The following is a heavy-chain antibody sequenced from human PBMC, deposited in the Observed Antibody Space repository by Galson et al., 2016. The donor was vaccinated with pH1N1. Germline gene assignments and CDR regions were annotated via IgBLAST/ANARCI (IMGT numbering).Heavy chain of an antibody. V-gene: IGHV4-38-2*01. D-gene: IGHD3-22*01. J-gene: IGHJ4*02. CDR2: IYHSGTT. CDR1: GYSIRSGYF. Sequence: ETLSLTCAVSGYSIRSGYFWGWIRQPPGRGLEWIGIIYHSGTTYYNPSLESRVTISVDTSKNQFSLKVKSVTAADTAVYYCARHPRYYDSSGYYFDYWGQGILVTVSS. CDR3: ARHPRYYDSSGYYFDY.